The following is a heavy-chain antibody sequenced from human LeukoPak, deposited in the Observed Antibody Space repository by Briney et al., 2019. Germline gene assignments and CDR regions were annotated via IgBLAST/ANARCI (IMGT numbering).Heavy chain of an antibody. CDR1: GYTFTDYF. J-gene: IGHJ4*02. Sequence: ASVKVSCKASGYTFTDYFLHWVRQAPGQGLEWMGWINTNSGGTNYAQKFKGRVTMTRETSISTAYMELSRLRSDDTAVYYCASRIAVSKFDYWGQGTLVTVSS. V-gene: IGHV1-2*02. CDR3: ASRIAVSKFDY. CDR2: INTNSGGT. D-gene: IGHD6-19*01.